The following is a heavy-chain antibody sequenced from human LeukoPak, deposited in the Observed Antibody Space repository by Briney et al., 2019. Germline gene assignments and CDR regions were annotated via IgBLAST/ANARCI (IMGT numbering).Heavy chain of an antibody. J-gene: IGHJ4*02. CDR3: ARDRIGKYSIDY. V-gene: IGHV3-33*08. Sequence: PGGSVRLSWAASGLTFSNLGLNWVRQAPGKGLKGVAFISDNGRRTYYLAPVEGLFTISRDDSKNTLYPQMNSLRVEDTAVYYCARDRIGKYSIDYWGQGTLVTVPS. CDR1: GLTFSNLG. D-gene: IGHD2-15*01. CDR2: ISDNGRRT.